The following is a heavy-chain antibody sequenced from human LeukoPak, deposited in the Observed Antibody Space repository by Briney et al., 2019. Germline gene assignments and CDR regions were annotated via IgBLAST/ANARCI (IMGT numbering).Heavy chain of an antibody. CDR2: INPNSGGT. Sequence: ASVKVSCKASGYTFTGYYMHWVRQAPGQGLEWMGWINPNSGGTNYAQKFQGRVTMTRDTSISTAYMELSRLRSDDTAVYYCASVNDYGDYRGWFDPWGQGTLVTVSS. V-gene: IGHV1-2*02. D-gene: IGHD4-17*01. CDR3: ASVNDYGDYRGWFDP. J-gene: IGHJ5*02. CDR1: GYTFTGYY.